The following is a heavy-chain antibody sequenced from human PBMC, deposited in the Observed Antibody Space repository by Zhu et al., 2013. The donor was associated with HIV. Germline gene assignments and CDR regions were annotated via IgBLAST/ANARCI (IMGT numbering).Heavy chain of an antibody. D-gene: IGHD3-16*01. CDR1: GGTFSGYT. V-gene: IGHV1-69*06. Sequence: QVQLVQSGPEVKKPGSSVKVSCKTSGGTFSGYTISWVRQAPGQGLEWMGGIIPVLRTANYAQKFQGRVTVTADKSTTTAYMELNSLRYDDTAVYYCATLGRNKGGYWFFDLWGRGTLVTVSS. CDR3: ATLGRNKGGYWFFDL. J-gene: IGHJ2*01. CDR2: IIPVLRTA.